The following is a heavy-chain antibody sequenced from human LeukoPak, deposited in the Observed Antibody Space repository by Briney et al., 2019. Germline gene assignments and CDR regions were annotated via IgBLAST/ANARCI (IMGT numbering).Heavy chain of an antibody. CDR3: ARGLGFTGAFDI. J-gene: IGHJ3*02. Sequence: GGSLRLSCAASGFTFSSYAMHWVRQAPGKGLEYVSAISSNGGSTYYANSVKGRFTISRDNSKNTLYLQMGSLRAEDMAVYYCARGLGFTGAFDIWGQGTMVTVSS. CDR2: ISSNGGST. CDR1: GFTFSSYA. D-gene: IGHD5-12*01. V-gene: IGHV3-64*01.